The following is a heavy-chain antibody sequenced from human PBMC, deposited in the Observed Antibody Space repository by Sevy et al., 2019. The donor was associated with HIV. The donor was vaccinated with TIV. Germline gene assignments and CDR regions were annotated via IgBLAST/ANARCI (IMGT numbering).Heavy chain of an antibody. J-gene: IGHJ6*02. CDR3: ARARTVTTVYYYYGMDV. D-gene: IGHD5-18*01. CDR2: INPKNDVT. V-gene: IGHV1-2*02. Sequence: ASVKVSCKASGYSFTDYYMHWVRQAPGQGLEWMAWINPKNDVTNYAQKFQGRITMTRDTSTSTAYMELTRLISDDTAVYYYARARTVTTVYYYYGMDVWGQGTTVTVSS. CDR1: GYSFTDYY.